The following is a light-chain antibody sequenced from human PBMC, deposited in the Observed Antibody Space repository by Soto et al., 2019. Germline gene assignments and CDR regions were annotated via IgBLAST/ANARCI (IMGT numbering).Light chain of an antibody. J-gene: IGLJ2*01. CDR1: NIGSKG. CDR3: QVWDSSNDHVI. V-gene: IGLV3-21*04. CDR2: YNT. Sequence: SYELTRPPSVSVAPGKTARITCGGNNIGSKGVHWYQQKPGQAPVLVIYYNTDRPSGIPERFSGSNSGNTATLTISRVEAGDEADYYCQVWDSSNDHVIFGGGTKVTVL.